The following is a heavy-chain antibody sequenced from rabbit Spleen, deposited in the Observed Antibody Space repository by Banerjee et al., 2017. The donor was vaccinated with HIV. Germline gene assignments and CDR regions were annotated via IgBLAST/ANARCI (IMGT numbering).Heavy chain of an antibody. CDR2: IYTGSSST. D-gene: IGHD8-1*01. V-gene: IGHV1S40*01. J-gene: IGHJ6*01. CDR1: GFSFSNNYW. CDR3: ARDTGSSFSSYGMDL. Sequence: QSLEESGGDLVKPEGSLTLTCTASGFSFSNNYWMCWVRQAPGKGLEWIACIYTGSSSTYYANWAKGRFTISKTSSTTVTLQMTSLTAADTATYFCARDTGSSFSSYGMDLWGPGTLVTVS.